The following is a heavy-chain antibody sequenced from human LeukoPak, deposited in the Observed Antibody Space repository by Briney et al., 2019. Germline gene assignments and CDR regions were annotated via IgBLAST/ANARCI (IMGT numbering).Heavy chain of an antibody. CDR2: ISGSGGTT. Sequence: GGSLRLSCAASGFTFSSYAMSWVRQTPGEGLEWVSAISGSGGTTYYADSVKGRFTISRDNSKNTLYLQMNSLRAEDTAIYYCAKGRGSAKSGSNYWGQGTLVTVSS. CDR3: AKGRGSAKSGSNY. J-gene: IGHJ4*02. D-gene: IGHD1-26*01. V-gene: IGHV3-23*01. CDR1: GFTFSSYA.